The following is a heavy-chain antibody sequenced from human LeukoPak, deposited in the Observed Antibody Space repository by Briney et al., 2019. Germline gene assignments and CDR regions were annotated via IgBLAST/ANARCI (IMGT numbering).Heavy chain of an antibody. D-gene: IGHD5-24*01. J-gene: IGHJ4*02. Sequence: GGTLRLSCAASGFTFSSYGMSWVRQAPGKGLEWVSAISGSGGSTYYADSVKGRFTISRDNAKNSLYLQMNSLRAEDTAVYYCAPQGDGYNSPFDYWGQGTLVTVSS. CDR3: APQGDGYNSPFDY. CDR1: GFTFSSYG. CDR2: ISGSGGST. V-gene: IGHV3-23*01.